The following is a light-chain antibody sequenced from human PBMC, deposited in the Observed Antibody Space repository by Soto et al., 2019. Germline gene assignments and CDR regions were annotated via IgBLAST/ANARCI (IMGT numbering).Light chain of an antibody. CDR3: QQYNNWPLIT. CDR1: QNINTN. J-gene: IGKJ5*01. Sequence: DIVMTQSPATLSVSPGERATLSCRASQNINTNLAWYQQKPGQAPRLLVYGAFTRAPGIPARFSGSGSGTEFALTITSLQSEDFAVYYCQQYNNWPLITFGQGTRLEIK. V-gene: IGKV3-15*01. CDR2: GAF.